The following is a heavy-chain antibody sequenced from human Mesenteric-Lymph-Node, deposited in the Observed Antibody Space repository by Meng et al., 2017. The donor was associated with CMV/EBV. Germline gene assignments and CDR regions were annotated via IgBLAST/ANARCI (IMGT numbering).Heavy chain of an antibody. V-gene: IGHV3-30*04. CDR2: ISYDGTNK. J-gene: IGHJ4*02. CDR3: ARSRTSLSIFGVVPTGDFDY. CDR1: NSA. Sequence: NSAMHWVRQAPGKGLEWVTVISYDGTNKYYADSVKGRFTISRDNSKDTLYLQMNSLRPEDTAMYYCARSRTSLSIFGVVPTGDFDYWGQGTLVTVSS. D-gene: IGHD3-3*01.